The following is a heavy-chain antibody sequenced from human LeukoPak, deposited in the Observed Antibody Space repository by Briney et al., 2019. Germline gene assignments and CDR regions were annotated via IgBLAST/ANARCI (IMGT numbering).Heavy chain of an antibody. J-gene: IGHJ3*02. V-gene: IGHV3-15*01. CDR2: IKSKTDGGTR. D-gene: IGHD4/OR15-4a*01. Sequence: PGGSLRLSCAVSGFTSSNAWMSWVRQAPGKRLEWVGRIKSKTDGGTRDYAAPVKGRFTISRDDSKNTLYLQMNSLKTEDTAVYYCTTFDYAAFLIWGQGTMVTVSS. CDR3: TTFDYAAFLI. CDR1: GFTSSNAW.